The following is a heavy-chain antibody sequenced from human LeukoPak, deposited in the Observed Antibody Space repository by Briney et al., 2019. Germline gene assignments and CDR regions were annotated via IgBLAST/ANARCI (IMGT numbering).Heavy chain of an antibody. D-gene: IGHD1-26*01. CDR2: IRYDGSNK. Sequence: GGSLRLSCAASGFTFSNYGMHWVRQAPGKGLEWVTFIRYDGSNKYSADSVKGRFTISRDNSKNTLYLQMNSLRGEDTAVYYCAKRQAGATGYDAFDIWGQGTMVTVSS. V-gene: IGHV3-30*02. CDR1: GFTFSNYG. CDR3: AKRQAGATGYDAFDI. J-gene: IGHJ3*02.